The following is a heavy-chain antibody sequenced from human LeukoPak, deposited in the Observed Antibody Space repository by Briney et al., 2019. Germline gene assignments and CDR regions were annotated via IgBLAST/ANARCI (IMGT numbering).Heavy chain of an antibody. CDR3: ARAGRDGYNHYFDY. J-gene: IGHJ4*02. CDR2: INSDGSST. D-gene: IGHD5-24*01. Sequence: GGSLRLSCAASGFTFSNAWMSWVRQAPGKGLVWVSRINSDGSSTSYADSVKGRFTISRDNAKNTLYLQMNSLRAEDTAVYYCARAGRDGYNHYFDYWGQGTLVTVSS. V-gene: IGHV3-74*01. CDR1: GFTFSNAW.